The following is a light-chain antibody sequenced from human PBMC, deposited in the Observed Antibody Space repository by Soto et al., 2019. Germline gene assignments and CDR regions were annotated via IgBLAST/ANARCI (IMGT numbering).Light chain of an antibody. Sequence: DIHITQWPSSLSRWVGNGRKSAGRASQSISSYLNWYQQKPGKAPKLLIYAASSLQSGVPSWFSGSGSGTDFTPTISSLQPEDLATHYCQQSYSTPRTFGQGTKVDIK. J-gene: IGKJ1*01. V-gene: IGKV1-39*01. CDR3: QQSYSTPRT. CDR1: QSISSY. CDR2: AAS.